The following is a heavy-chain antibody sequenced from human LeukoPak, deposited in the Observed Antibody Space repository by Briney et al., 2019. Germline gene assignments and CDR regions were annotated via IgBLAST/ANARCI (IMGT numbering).Heavy chain of an antibody. J-gene: IGHJ3*02. CDR2: ISGSGGST. D-gene: IGHD3-22*01. CDR3: AKDYYYDSSGYQTEDAFDI. V-gene: IGHV3-23*01. CDR1: GFTFSSYA. Sequence: PGGSLRLSCAASGFTFSSYAMSWVRQAPGKGLEWVPAISGSGGSTYYADSVKGRFTISRDNSKNTLYLQMNSLRAEDTAVYYCAKDYYYDSSGYQTEDAFDIWGQGTMVTVSS.